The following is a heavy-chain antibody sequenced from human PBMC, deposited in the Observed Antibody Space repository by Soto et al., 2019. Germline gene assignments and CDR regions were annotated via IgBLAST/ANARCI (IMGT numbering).Heavy chain of an antibody. CDR1: GISRHW. V-gene: IGHV3-74*01. CDR3: ARGAYGDPVES. CDR2: INPESTTK. J-gene: IGHJ4*02. D-gene: IGHD4-17*01. Sequence: ELQLVESGGGLVQPGGSLRLSCVASGISRHWLHWVRQAPGKGLVWVSRINPESTTKNYADSVKGRFSISRDNAKYTLYLQMNRLRAEDTAVYYCARGAYGDPVESGGQGSLVTVAS.